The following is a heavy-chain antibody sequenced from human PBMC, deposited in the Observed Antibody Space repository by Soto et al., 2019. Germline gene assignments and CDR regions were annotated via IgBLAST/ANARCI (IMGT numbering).Heavy chain of an antibody. CDR2: IFSNDEK. CDR1: GFSLSNARMG. D-gene: IGHD3-22*01. Sequence: QVTLKESGPVLVKPTETLTLTCTVSGFSLSNARMGVSWIRQPPGKALEWLAHIFSNDEKSYSTSLKSRLTISKDTSKSQVVLTMTNMDPVDTATYYCARIHGYYYESSGPRVYYYGMDVWGQGTTVTVSS. CDR3: ARIHGYYYESSGPRVYYYGMDV. J-gene: IGHJ6*02. V-gene: IGHV2-26*01.